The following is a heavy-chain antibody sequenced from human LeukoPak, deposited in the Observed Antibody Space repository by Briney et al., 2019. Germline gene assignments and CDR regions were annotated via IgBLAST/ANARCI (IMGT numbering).Heavy chain of an antibody. CDR2: ISGDGSST. V-gene: IGHV3-74*01. Sequence: GGSLRLSCAASGFTFSTYWMHWVRQAPGKGPVWVSRISGDGSSTAYGDSVKGRFTVSRDNAKNTLYLQMNGLRVEDTAVYYCARALGDIRGQGTLVTVSS. J-gene: IGHJ4*02. CDR3: ARALGDI. CDR1: GFTFSTYW.